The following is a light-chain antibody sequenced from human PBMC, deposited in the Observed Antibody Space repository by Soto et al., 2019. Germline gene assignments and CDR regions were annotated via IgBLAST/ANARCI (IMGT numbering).Light chain of an antibody. J-gene: IGLJ2*01. Sequence: QSALTQPPSVSGSPGQSVTISCTGTSSDVGNYNRVSWYQQPPGTAPKLMIYGVSNRPSGVPDRFSGSKSGNTASLTISGLQAEDEADYYCSSYTSTSTVVFGGGTKLTVL. CDR3: SSYTSTSTVV. CDR1: SSDVGNYNR. V-gene: IGLV2-18*02. CDR2: GVS.